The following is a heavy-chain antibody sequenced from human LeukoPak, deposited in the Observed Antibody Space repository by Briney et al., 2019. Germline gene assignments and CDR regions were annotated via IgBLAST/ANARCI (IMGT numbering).Heavy chain of an antibody. Sequence: SETLSLTCTVSGGSISSSTYYWGWIRQSPGKTLEWVGRIYTSGSTNYNPSLKSRVTISVDTSKNQFSLKLSSVTAADTAVYYCASQGTTGDYWGQGTLVTVSS. D-gene: IGHD4-17*01. CDR1: GGSISSSTYY. V-gene: IGHV4-61*02. CDR3: ASQGTTGDY. CDR2: IYTSGST. J-gene: IGHJ4*02.